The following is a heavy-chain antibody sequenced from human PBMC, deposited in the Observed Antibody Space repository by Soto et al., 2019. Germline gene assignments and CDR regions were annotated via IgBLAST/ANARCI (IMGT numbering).Heavy chain of an antibody. D-gene: IGHD2-21*02. CDR2: ISGSGGST. CDR3: AKDGSGGDHYYFDN. V-gene: IGHV3-23*01. Sequence: EVQLLESGGGLVRPGGSLRLSCAVSGFMFSSYAMTWVRQAPGKGLEWVSSISGSGGSTYYSDSVRGRFTICRDNSKNVLYLAMNSRKGEETAVYYCAKDGSGGDHYYFDNWGQGTLVTVSS. J-gene: IGHJ4*02. CDR1: GFMFSSYA.